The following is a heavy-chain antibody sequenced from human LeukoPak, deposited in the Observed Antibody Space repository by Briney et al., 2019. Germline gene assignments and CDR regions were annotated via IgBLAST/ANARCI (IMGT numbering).Heavy chain of an antibody. CDR2: ISSSSRYI. V-gene: IGHV3-21*01. CDR3: AKERVPAAMGFDY. CDR1: GFTFSSYN. D-gene: IGHD2-2*01. Sequence: GGSLRLSCVASGFTFSSYNMNWVRQAPGKGLEWVSSISSSSRYIYYTDSVKGRFTISRDNSKNTLYLQMNSLRAEDTAVYYCAKERVPAAMGFDYWGQGTLVTVSS. J-gene: IGHJ4*02.